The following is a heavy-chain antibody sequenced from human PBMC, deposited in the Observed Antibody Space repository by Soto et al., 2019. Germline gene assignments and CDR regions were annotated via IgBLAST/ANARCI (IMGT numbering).Heavy chain of an antibody. D-gene: IGHD6-25*01. CDR3: ATQRGGGGY. V-gene: IGHV3-53*01. J-gene: IGHJ4*02. Sequence: EVQLVESGGGLIQPGGSLRLSCAVSGFTVSNNYMSWVRQAPGKGLEGVSVIYSGGYTAYGDSVKGRFTISRDNSKNKLYLKMKSPRPRHRGVFYCATQRGGGGYWGQGTLVTVSS. CDR2: IYSGGYT. CDR1: GFTVSNNY.